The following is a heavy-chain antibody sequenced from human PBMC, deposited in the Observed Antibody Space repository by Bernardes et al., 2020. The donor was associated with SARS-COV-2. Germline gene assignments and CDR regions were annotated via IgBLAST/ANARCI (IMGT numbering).Heavy chain of an antibody. CDR1: GITFSSHW. CDR2: INGDGSST. Sequence: GGSLRVSCVASGITFSSHWMHWVRQAPGRGLVWVSRINGDGSSTSYADSVKGRLTISRDNAKNTVFLQMNSLRAEDTALYYCARARLRYSIFDAFDIWGQGTVVTVSS. V-gene: IGHV3-74*01. CDR3: ARARLRYSIFDAFDI. J-gene: IGHJ3*02. D-gene: IGHD3-9*01.